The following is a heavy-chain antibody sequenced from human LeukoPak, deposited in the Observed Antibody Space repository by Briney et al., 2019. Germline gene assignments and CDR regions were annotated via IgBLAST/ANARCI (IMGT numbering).Heavy chain of an antibody. CDR3: ARRFTIFGVVLNYMDV. Sequence: GSSVKVSCKASGGTFSSYAISWVRQAPGQGLEWMGWINPNSGGTNYAQKFQGRVTMTRDTSISTAYMELSRLRSDDTAVYYCARRFTIFGVVLNYMDVWGKGTTVTVSS. CDR2: INPNSGGT. D-gene: IGHD3-3*01. J-gene: IGHJ6*03. CDR1: GGTFSSYA. V-gene: IGHV1-2*02.